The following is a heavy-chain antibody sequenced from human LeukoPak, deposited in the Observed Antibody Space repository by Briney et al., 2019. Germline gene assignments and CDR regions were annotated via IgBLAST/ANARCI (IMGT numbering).Heavy chain of an antibody. D-gene: IGHD3-22*01. CDR3: ARVLHKRNYDSTTYYGY. CDR2: ISGSGGTS. J-gene: IGHJ4*02. Sequence: GGSLRLSCAASGFTFNRYGMSWVRQAPGKGLEWVSAISGSGGTSYYADSVKGRFTISRDNSKNTLYLQINSLRAEDTAVYYCARVLHKRNYDSTTYYGYWGQGTLVTVSS. V-gene: IGHV3-23*01. CDR1: GFTFNRYG.